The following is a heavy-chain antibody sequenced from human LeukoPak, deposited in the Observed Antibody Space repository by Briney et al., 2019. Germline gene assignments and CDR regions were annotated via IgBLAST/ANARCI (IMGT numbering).Heavy chain of an antibody. Sequence: SETLSLTCTVSGGSISSGNYYWNWIRQPAGKGLEWIGRIFASGSTNYNASLKSRITISGDTSKNHFSLILTSVTAADTAVYYCARGMKDYTSSIGYWGHGTLLTVSS. CDR3: ARGMKDYTSSIGY. CDR1: GGSISSGNYY. D-gene: IGHD2-2*02. CDR2: IFASGST. V-gene: IGHV4-61*02. J-gene: IGHJ4*01.